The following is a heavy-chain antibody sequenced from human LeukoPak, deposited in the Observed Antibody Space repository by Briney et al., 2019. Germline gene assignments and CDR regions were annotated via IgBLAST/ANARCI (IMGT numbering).Heavy chain of an antibody. J-gene: IGHJ5*02. CDR1: GYTFTSYD. Sequence: GASVKVSCKPSGYTFTSYDINLLRQSTGHRLEGRGWMKLNIGNTGYAKKFQGRVTMTRNTSISTAYMELTSLRSEDTAVYYCAREYQLLGTVYNYFDPWGQETLVTV. CDR2: MKLNIGNT. V-gene: IGHV1-8*01. CDR3: AREYQLLGTVYNYFDP. D-gene: IGHD2-2*01.